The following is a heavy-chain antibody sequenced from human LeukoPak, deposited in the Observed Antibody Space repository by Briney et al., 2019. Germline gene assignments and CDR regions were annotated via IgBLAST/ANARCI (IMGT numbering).Heavy chain of an antibody. CDR2: ISSSGSTI. J-gene: IGHJ5*02. CDR3: ARELNLGTRAYSSSLSPAFDP. CDR1: GFTFSDYY. V-gene: IGHV3-11*01. Sequence: GGSLRLSCAASGFTFSDYYMSWIRQAPGKGLEWVSYISSSGSTIYYADSVKGRFTISRDNAKNSLYLQMNSLRAEDTAVYYCARELNLGTRAYSSSLSPAFDPWGQGTLVTVSS. D-gene: IGHD6-13*01.